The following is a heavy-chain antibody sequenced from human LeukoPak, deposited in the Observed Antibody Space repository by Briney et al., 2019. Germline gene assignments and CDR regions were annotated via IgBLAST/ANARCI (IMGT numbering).Heavy chain of an antibody. V-gene: IGHV3-30*02. D-gene: IGHD3-22*01. Sequence: GGSLRLSCAASGFTFSSYEMNWVRQAPGKGLEWVAFIRYDGSNKYYADSVKGRFTISRDNSKNTLYLQMNSLRAEDTAVYYCAKVIFGSGSDAFDIWGQGTMVTVSS. J-gene: IGHJ3*02. CDR3: AKVIFGSGSDAFDI. CDR2: IRYDGSNK. CDR1: GFTFSSYE.